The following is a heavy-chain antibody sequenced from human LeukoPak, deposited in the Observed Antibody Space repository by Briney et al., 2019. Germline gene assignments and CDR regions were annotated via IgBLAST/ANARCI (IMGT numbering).Heavy chain of an antibody. CDR1: GGSINSGGNY. Sequence: SETLSLTCTVSGGSINSGGNYWSWIRQHPGKGLEWIGYMYYSGRTHYNPSLNSRVTISVDTSKNQFSLKLSSVTAADTAVYHCARGESPYYYDSTGKYLGVWFDPWGQGTLVTVSS. D-gene: IGHD3-22*01. CDR3: ARGESPYYYDSTGKYLGVWFDP. J-gene: IGHJ5*02. CDR2: MYYSGRT. V-gene: IGHV4-31*03.